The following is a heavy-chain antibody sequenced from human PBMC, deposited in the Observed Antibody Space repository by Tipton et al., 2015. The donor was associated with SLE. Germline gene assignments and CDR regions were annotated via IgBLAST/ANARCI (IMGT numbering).Heavy chain of an antibody. CDR3: ARAEAGWYFDY. D-gene: IGHD2-15*01. CDR2: INHSGST. Sequence: TLSLTCAVYGGSFSGYYWSWIRQPPGKGLEWIGEINHSGSTNYNPSLKSRVTISVDTSKNQFSLKLSSVTAADTAVYYCARAEAGWYFDYWVQGTLVTVSS. J-gene: IGHJ4*02. V-gene: IGHV4-34*01. CDR1: GGSFSGYY.